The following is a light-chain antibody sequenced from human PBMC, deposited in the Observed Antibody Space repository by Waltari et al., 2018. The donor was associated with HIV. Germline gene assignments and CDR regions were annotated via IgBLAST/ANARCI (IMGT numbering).Light chain of an antibody. CDR1: NLQSNS. CDR3: HMWDTTRVL. CDR2: DDS. Sequence: SYVLTQPPSVSVAPGKTASITCAGTNLQSNSVHWYLRKAGQAPVLVIFDDSDRRSGIPERFSGSKSGNTATLTISRVEAGDEADYYCHMWDTTRVLFGGGTKLTVL. V-gene: IGLV3-21*04. J-gene: IGLJ2*01.